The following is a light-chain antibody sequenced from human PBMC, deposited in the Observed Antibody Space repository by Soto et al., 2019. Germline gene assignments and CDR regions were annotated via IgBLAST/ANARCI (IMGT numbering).Light chain of an antibody. CDR1: QSVSTN. CDR3: QKYNKWPLIT. V-gene: IGKV3-15*01. Sequence: VMTQSPATLSVSPGERAALSCRASQSVSTNLAWYQQKPGKPPRLLIYFASTRATAVPARFTAGGSGTDFTLTISSLQSEDFAVYYCQKYNKWPLITFGQGTRLEIK. J-gene: IGKJ5*01. CDR2: FAS.